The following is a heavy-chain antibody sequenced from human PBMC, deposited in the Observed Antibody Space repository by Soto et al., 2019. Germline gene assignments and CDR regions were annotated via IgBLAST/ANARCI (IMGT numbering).Heavy chain of an antibody. CDR2: IYYNGTT. V-gene: IGHV4-31*03. D-gene: IGHD5-18*01. J-gene: IGHJ4*02. CDR3: AQLPWKQLWPRAPVVN. CDR1: GGSISSPNFY. Sequence: PSETLSLTCTVSGGSISSPNFYWSWIRQHPGKGLEWIGHIYYNGTTYYNPTLKSRVSISVDTSKNQFSLKLSSVTAADTAVYYCAQLPWKQLWPRAPVVNWGQGTPVTVSS.